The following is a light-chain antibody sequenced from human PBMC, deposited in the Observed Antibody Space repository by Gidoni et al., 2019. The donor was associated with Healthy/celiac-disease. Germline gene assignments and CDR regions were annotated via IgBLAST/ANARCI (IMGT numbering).Light chain of an antibody. CDR1: NLGDKY. CDR3: QAWDSSIHVV. J-gene: IGLJ2*01. CDR2: QDS. V-gene: IGLV3-1*01. Sequence: SSELPQPPSESVPPGQTASITCPGDNLGDKYACWYKQKPGQSPVLVIYQDSKRPSGIPQRFSGSNSGNTSTLTISGTQAMDEADYYCQAWDSSIHVVFGGGTKLTVL.